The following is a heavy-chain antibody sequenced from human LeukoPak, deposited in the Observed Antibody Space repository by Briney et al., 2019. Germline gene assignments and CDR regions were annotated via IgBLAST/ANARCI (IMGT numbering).Heavy chain of an antibody. D-gene: IGHD3-22*01. Sequence: PSETLSLTCTVSSGFISSYYWTWIRQPAGKGLEWVGQIYTNGNTKYNPSLWSRVTMSIDTSKQQFSLNLDSVTAADTAVYYCARQNYYNSSAYLPEIDSWGQGILVTVSS. V-gene: IGHV4-4*07. CDR3: ARQNYYNSSAYLPEIDS. J-gene: IGHJ4*02. CDR2: IYTNGNT. CDR1: SGFISSYY.